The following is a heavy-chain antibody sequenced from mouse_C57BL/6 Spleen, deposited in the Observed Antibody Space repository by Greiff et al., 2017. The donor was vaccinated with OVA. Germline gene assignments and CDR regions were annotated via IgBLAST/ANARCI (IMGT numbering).Heavy chain of an antibody. Sequence: QVQLQQSGPELVKPGASVKISCKASGYAFSGSWMNWVKQRPGKGLEWIGRIYPGDGDTNYNGKFKGKATLTADKSSSTAYMQLSSLTSEDSAVYFGGYGYDGAWFAYWGQGTLVTVSA. J-gene: IGHJ3*01. CDR2: IYPGDGDT. CDR3: GYGYDGAWFAY. V-gene: IGHV1-82*01. D-gene: IGHD2-2*01. CDR1: GYAFSGSW.